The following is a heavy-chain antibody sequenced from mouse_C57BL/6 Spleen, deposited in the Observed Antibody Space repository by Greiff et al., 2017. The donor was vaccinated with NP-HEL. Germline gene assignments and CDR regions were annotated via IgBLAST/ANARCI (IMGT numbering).Heavy chain of an antibody. V-gene: IGHV1-50*01. CDR2: IDPSDSYT. D-gene: IGHD1-1*01. CDR3: ARGYGSSYGFAY. CDR1: GYTFTSYW. J-gene: IGHJ3*01. Sequence: VQLQQSGAELVKPGASVKLSCKASGYTFTSYWMQWVKQRPGQGLEWIGEIDPSDSYTNYHQKFKGKATLTVDTSSSTAYMQLSSLTSEDSAVCCCARGYGSSYGFAYWGQGARVTVSA.